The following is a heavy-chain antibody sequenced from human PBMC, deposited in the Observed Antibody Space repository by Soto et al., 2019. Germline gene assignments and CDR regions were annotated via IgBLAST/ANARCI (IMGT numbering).Heavy chain of an antibody. CDR1: GFTFSSYG. CDR3: ARVSGYSSSWPKLSYYYYYYGMDV. D-gene: IGHD6-13*01. Sequence: GGSLRLSCAASGFTFSSYGMHWVRQAPGKGLEWVAVIWYDGSNKYYADSVKGRFTISRDNSKNTLYLQMNSLRAEDTAVYYCARVSGYSSSWPKLSYYYYYYGMDVWGQGTTVTVSS. V-gene: IGHV3-33*01. J-gene: IGHJ6*02. CDR2: IWYDGSNK.